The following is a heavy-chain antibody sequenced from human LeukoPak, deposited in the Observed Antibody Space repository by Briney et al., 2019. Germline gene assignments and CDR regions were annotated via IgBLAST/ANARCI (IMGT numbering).Heavy chain of an antibody. CDR2: ITDSGRGT. CDR3: AKGSAAARPYYFDF. D-gene: IGHD6-6*01. CDR1: GFTFSHYA. V-gene: IGHV3-23*01. Sequence: PGGSLRLSCAASGFTFSHYAMSWVRQAPGKGLEWISAITDSGRGTYYADSVKGRFTISRDNSKITLDLQMSSLRAEDTAVYYCAKGSAAARPYYFDFWGQGTLVTVSS. J-gene: IGHJ4*02.